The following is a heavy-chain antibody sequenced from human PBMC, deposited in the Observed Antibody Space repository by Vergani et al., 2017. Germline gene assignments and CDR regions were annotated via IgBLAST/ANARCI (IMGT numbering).Heavy chain of an antibody. CDR1: GFTFSSYA. CDR2: ISGSGGST. D-gene: IGHD2-2*01. J-gene: IGHJ4*02. V-gene: IGHV3-23*01. Sequence: EVQLLESGGGLVQPGGSLRLSCAASGFTFSSYAMSWVRQAPGKGLEWVSAISGSGGSTYYADSVKGRFTISRDNSKNTLYLQMHSLRAEDTAVYYCAKPPGRGYCSSTSCPPGDYWGQGTLVTVSS. CDR3: AKPPGRGYCSSTSCPPGDY.